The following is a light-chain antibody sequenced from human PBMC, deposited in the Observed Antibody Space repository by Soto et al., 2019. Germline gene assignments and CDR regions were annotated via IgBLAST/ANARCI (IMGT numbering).Light chain of an antibody. CDR3: QQYHSYPYT. CDR1: QSISSW. CDR2: KAS. Sequence: DIQMTQSTSTLSASVGDRVTITCRASQSISSWLARYQQEPWKPPKLLIYKASTLESGVPSRFSGSGSGTEFTLTISSLQPDDFATDYCQQYHSYPYTFGQGNKLEIK. J-gene: IGKJ2*01. V-gene: IGKV1-5*03.